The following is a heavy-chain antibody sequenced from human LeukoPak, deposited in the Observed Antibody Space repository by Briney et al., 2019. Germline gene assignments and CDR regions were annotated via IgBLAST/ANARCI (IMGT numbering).Heavy chain of an antibody. Sequence: GGSLRLSCAASGFTFSSHWMSWVRQAPGKGLEWVANIKQDGSEKYYVDSVKGRFTISRDNAKNSLYLQMNSLRAEDTAVYYCARFRYDSTQRGLDYWGQGTLVTVSS. CDR2: IKQDGSEK. CDR3: ARFRYDSTQRGLDY. V-gene: IGHV3-7*01. D-gene: IGHD3-22*01. CDR1: GFTFSSHW. J-gene: IGHJ4*02.